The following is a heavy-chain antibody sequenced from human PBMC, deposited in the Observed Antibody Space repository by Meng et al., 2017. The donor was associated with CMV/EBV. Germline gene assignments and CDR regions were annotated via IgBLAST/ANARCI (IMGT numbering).Heavy chain of an antibody. J-gene: IGHJ4*02. CDR1: GFTVSSNY. CDR2: IYSGGST. D-gene: IGHD1-26*01. Sequence: CAASGFTVSSNYMRWVRQAPGKGLEWVSVIYSGGSTYYADSVKGRFTISRDNSKNTLYLQMNSLRAEDTAVYYCARVMEWGATNFDYWGQGTLVTVSS. CDR3: ARVMEWGATNFDY. V-gene: IGHV3-53*01.